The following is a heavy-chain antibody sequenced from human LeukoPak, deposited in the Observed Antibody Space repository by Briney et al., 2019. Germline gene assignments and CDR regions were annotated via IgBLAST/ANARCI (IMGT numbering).Heavy chain of an antibody. J-gene: IGHJ6*02. V-gene: IGHV4-34*01. Sequence: SETLSLTCAVYGGSFSGYYWSWIRQPPGKGLEWIGEINHSGSTNYNPSLKSRVTISVDTSKNQFSLKLSSVTAADTAVYYCARSLGSSWYVYYYYGMDVWGQGTTVTVSS. CDR3: ARSLGSSWYVYYYYGMDV. D-gene: IGHD6-13*01. CDR1: GGSFSGYY. CDR2: INHSGST.